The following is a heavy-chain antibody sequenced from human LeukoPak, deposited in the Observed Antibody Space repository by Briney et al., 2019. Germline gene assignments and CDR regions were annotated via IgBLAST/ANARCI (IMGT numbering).Heavy chain of an antibody. CDR3: ARLVWGSSWPHYYYGMDV. V-gene: IGHV1-8*01. J-gene: IGHJ6*02. CDR1: GYTFTSYD. CDR2: MNPNSGNT. Sequence: GASVKVSCKASGYTFTSYDINWVRQATGQGLEWMGWMNPNSGNTGYAQKFQGRVTMTRNTSISTAYMELTSLRSDDPAVHYCARLVWGSSWPHYYYGMDVWGQGTTVTVSS. D-gene: IGHD6-13*01.